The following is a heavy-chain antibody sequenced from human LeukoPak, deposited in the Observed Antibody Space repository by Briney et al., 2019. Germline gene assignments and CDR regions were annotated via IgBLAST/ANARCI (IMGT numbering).Heavy chain of an antibody. CDR1: GGTFSSYA. CDR3: ARGLVGATGSPFDC. V-gene: IGHV1-69*04. CDR2: IIPILGIA. J-gene: IGHJ4*02. Sequence: ASVKVSCKASGGTFSSYAISWVRQAPGQGLEWMGRIIPILGIANYAQKFQGRVTITADKSTSTAYMELSSLRSEDTAVYYCARGLVGATGSPFDCWGQGTLVTVSS. D-gene: IGHD1-26*01.